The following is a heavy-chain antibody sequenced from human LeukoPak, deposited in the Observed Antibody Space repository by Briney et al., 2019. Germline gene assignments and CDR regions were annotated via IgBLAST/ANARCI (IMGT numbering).Heavy chain of an antibody. Sequence: GGSLRLSCAASGFTFSSYAMHWVRQAPGKGLEWVANIKQDGSEIYYVDSVKGRFTISRDNTKNSLYLQMNSLRAEDTAVYYCVGGDYWGQGTLVTVSS. CDR2: IKQDGSEI. CDR1: GFTFSSYA. CDR3: VGGDY. J-gene: IGHJ4*02. V-gene: IGHV3-7*01.